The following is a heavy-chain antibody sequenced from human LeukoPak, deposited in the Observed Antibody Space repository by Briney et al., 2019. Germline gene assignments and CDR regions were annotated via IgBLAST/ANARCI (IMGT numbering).Heavy chain of an antibody. J-gene: IGHJ6*02. CDR1: GFKFDDHG. CDR3: AKDVSTGGVAAGYFHGLDV. D-gene: IGHD2/OR15-2a*01. CDR2: ISWSSSSR. Sequence: PGGSLRLSCKVSGFKFDDHGMHWVRQVPGKGLEWVSGISWSSSSRGYADSVKGRFIISRDNAKNSVFLQTDGLRPEDTALYYCAKDVSTGGVAAGYFHGLDVWGQGTTVTVSS. V-gene: IGHV3-9*01.